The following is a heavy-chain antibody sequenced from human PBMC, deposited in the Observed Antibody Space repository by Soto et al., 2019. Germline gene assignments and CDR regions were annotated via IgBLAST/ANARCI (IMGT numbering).Heavy chain of an antibody. CDR2: ISSSSSTI. D-gene: IGHD3-10*01. Sequence: GGSLRLSCAASGFTFSSYSMNWVRQAPGKGLEWVSYISSSSSTIYYADSVKGRFTISRDNAKNSLYLQMNSLRAEDTAVYYCARANYYGYPGDFDYWGHGTLVTVAS. CDR3: ARANYYGYPGDFDY. J-gene: IGHJ4*01. V-gene: IGHV3-48*01. CDR1: GFTFSSYS.